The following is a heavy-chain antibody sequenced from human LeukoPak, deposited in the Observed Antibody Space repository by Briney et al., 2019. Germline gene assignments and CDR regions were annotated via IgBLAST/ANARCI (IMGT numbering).Heavy chain of an antibody. CDR1: GYSFTSYW. CDR2: IYPGDSDT. D-gene: IGHD1-26*01. J-gene: IGHJ3*02. V-gene: IGHV5-51*01. CDR3: ARHKRGGSGSYLGDAFDI. Sequence: GESLKISCKGSGYSFTSYWIGWVRQMPGKGLEWMGIIYPGDSDTRYSPSFQGQVTISADKSISTAYLQWSSLKASDTAMYYCARHKRGGSGSYLGDAFDIWGQGTMVTVSS.